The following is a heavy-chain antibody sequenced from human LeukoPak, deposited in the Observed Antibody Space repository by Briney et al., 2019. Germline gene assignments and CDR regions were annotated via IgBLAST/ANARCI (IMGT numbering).Heavy chain of an antibody. CDR2: IYGSGTT. Sequence: SETQSLTRAVSGYSISSGHFWSWIRQPPGKGLEGIGSIYGSGTTYYDPPLRSRVSISADTSKNHFSLELSSVTAADTAVYYCASVGGGSPYWGQGTLVTVSS. CDR1: GYSISSGHF. V-gene: IGHV4-38-2*01. D-gene: IGHD3-16*01. CDR3: ASVGGGSPY. J-gene: IGHJ4*02.